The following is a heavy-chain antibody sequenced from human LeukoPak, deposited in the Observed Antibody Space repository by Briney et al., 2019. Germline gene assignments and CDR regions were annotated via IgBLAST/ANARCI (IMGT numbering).Heavy chain of an antibody. CDR3: ARELMETAMVTGFGY. CDR1: GCTFSSYS. J-gene: IGHJ4*02. CDR2: IIHIFGIA. D-gene: IGHD5-18*01. Sequence: SVKLSCRASGCTFSSYSISTLRQAPAQKVEWVVRIIHIFGIANYNQTFQGRVTITAEKSTNPVSPNPSSQRSEDTAVYYCARELMETAMVTGFGYWGQGTLVTVSS. V-gene: IGHV1-69*04.